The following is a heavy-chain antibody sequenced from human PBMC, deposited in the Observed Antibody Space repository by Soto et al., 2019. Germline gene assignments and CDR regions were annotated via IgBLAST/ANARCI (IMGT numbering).Heavy chain of an antibody. J-gene: IGHJ5*02. CDR3: ARGLHSSSSSNPPLEGWFDP. CDR2: IRYDGSNK. Sequence: QVQLVESGGGVVQPGRSLRLSCAASGFTFSSCGMHWVRQAPGKGLEWVAVIRYDGSNKYYADSVKGRFTISRDNSKSTLYLQMDSLRAEDTAVYYCARGLHSSSSSNPPLEGWFDPWGQGTLDTVAT. D-gene: IGHD6-13*01. V-gene: IGHV3-33*01. CDR1: GFTFSSCG.